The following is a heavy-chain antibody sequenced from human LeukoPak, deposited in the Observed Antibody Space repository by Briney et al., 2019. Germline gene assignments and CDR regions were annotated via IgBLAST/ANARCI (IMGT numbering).Heavy chain of an antibody. CDR2: IYYSGST. D-gene: IGHD1-7*01. J-gene: IGHJ4*02. CDR3: ARDITGTTFWGKYYFDY. CDR1: GGSISSSSYY. V-gene: IGHV4-39*07. Sequence: SETLSLTCTVSGGSISSSSYYWGWIRQPPGKGLEWIGSIYYSGSTYYNPSLKSRVTISVDTSKNQFSLRLSSVTAADTAVYCCARDITGTTFWGKYYFDYWGQGTLVTVSS.